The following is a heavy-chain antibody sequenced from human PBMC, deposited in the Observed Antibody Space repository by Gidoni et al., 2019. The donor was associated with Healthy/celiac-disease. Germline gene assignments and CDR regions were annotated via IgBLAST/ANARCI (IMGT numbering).Heavy chain of an antibody. CDR1: GYTFTSHG. D-gene: IGHD3-22*01. V-gene: IGHV1-18*01. J-gene: IGHJ3*02. Sequence: QVQRVQSGAEVKKPGAPVKVSCKASGYTFTSHGISWVRPAPGQGPEWMGWISAYNGNTNYAQKHQGRVTMTTDPSTSTAYMERRGLRSDDTAVYYCARGRDDSSGYPDPAFDIWGQGTMVTVSS. CDR2: ISAYNGNT. CDR3: ARGRDDSSGYPDPAFDI.